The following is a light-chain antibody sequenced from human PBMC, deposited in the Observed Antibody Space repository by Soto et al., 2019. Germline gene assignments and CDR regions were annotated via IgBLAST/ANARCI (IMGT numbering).Light chain of an antibody. CDR1: QSLLHSNGYNY. CDR3: MQALQTPFT. CDR2: LGS. Sequence: DIVMTQSPLSLPVTPGEPASISCRSSQSLLHSNGYNYLDWYLQKPGQSPQLLIYLGSNRGSGVPGRFRGSGSGTDFKLKISRVEAEDVGVYYCMQALQTPFTFGPGTKVDIK. J-gene: IGKJ3*01. V-gene: IGKV2-28*01.